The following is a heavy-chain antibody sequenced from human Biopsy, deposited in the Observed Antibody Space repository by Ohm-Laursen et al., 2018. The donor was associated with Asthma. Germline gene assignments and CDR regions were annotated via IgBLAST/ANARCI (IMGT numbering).Heavy chain of an antibody. D-gene: IGHD2-21*02. V-gene: IGHV4-59*01. Sequence: SQTLSPTCPVSGGSINNFYWSWIRQPPGKGLESIGHVYYSGSTNYNPSLKSRVTISIDASKNQFSLKLTSVTAADTAVYYCARGVDRVTGLLDHFDSWGQVTLVTVSS. J-gene: IGHJ4*02. CDR2: VYYSGST. CDR1: GGSINNFY. CDR3: ARGVDRVTGLLDHFDS.